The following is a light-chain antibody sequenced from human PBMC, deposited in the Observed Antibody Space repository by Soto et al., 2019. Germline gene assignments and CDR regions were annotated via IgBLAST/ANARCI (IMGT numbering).Light chain of an antibody. CDR1: SSNIGNNY. CDR2: DDN. CDR3: GTWDSSLSTGDVV. V-gene: IGLV1-51*01. J-gene: IGLJ2*01. Sequence: QSALTQPPSVSAAPGQTVTISCSGSSSNIGNNYVSWYQQLPGTAPKLLIYDDNKRASGAPDRFSGSKSGTSATLGITGLQTGDEADYYCGTWDSSLSTGDVVFGGGTKLTVL.